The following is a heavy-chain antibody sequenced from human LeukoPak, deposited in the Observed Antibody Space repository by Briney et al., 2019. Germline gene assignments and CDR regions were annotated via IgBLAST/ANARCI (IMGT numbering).Heavy chain of an antibody. CDR1: GFTFSNYA. D-gene: IGHD3-10*01. J-gene: IGHJ4*02. V-gene: IGHV3-64*02. CDR2: ITSDEGTT. CDR3: ARAGTQYYYDY. Sequence: QPGGSLRLSCAASGFTFSNYAMHWVRQAPGKGLEYVSAITSDEGTTFYADSVKGRFTISRDNFKNTLYLQMGSLRGEDLAVYYCARAGTQYYYDYWGQGTLVTVSS.